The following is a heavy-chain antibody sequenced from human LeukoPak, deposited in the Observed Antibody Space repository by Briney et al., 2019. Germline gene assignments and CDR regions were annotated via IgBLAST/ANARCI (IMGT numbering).Heavy chain of an antibody. D-gene: IGHD1-1*01. Sequence: GGSLRLSCAASGFTFSDYYMSWIRQAPGKGLEWVSHISSSGSTIYYADSVKGRFTISRDNAKNTLYLQMNSLRADDTAVYYCAKDGEHWRDAFDIWGQGTMVTVSS. CDR1: GFTFSDYY. CDR3: AKDGEHWRDAFDI. J-gene: IGHJ3*02. CDR2: ISSSGSTI. V-gene: IGHV3-11*01.